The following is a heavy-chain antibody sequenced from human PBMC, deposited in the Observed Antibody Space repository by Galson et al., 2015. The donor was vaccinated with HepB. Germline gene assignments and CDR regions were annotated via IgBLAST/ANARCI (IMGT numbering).Heavy chain of an antibody. V-gene: IGHV3-23*01. J-gene: IGHJ4*02. Sequence: SLRLSCAASQFTFSNYAMTWVRQAPGKGLEWVSTISGTSINKYYADSVKGRFTISRDNSKNTLYLQMNSLRVEDSALYYCAKDSQSDYHARAFDYWGQGTLVTVSS. CDR2: ISGTSINK. D-gene: IGHD4-17*01. CDR3: AKDSQSDYHARAFDY. CDR1: QFTFSNYA.